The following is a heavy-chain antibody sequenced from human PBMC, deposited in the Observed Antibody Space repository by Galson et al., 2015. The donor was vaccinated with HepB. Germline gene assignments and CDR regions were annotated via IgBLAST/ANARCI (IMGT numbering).Heavy chain of an antibody. V-gene: IGHV3-33*01. CDR3: ARDTLLWFGELPDYGMDV. D-gene: IGHD3-10*01. CDR2: IWYDGSNK. CDR1: GFTFSSYG. J-gene: IGHJ6*02. Sequence: SLRLSCAASGFTFSSYGMHWVRQAPGKGLEWVAVIWYDGSNKYYADSVKGRFTISRDNSKNTLYLQMNSLRAEDTAVYYCARDTLLWFGELPDYGMDVWGQGTTVTVSS.